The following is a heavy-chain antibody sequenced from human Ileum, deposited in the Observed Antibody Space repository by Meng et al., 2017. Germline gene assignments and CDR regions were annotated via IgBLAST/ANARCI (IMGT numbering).Heavy chain of an antibody. Sequence: QVQLQESGPGLVKPSQTLSLTCSVSNGSLTNVNNYWNWILQAPGQALEHIGYSYYDGSSYATPSLKSRVTMSIDTSTNQFSLRLDSVTAADTAVYYCAREFYVDTAMVIDSWGPGALVTVSS. V-gene: IGHV4-30-4*01. CDR2: SYYDGSS. CDR3: AREFYVDTAMVIDS. CDR1: NGSLTNVNNY. J-gene: IGHJ4*02. D-gene: IGHD5-18*01.